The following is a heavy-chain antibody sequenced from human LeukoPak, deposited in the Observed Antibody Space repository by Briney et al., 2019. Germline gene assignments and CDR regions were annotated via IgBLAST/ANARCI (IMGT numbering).Heavy chain of an antibody. CDR1: GGSISSYY. V-gene: IGHV4-59*01. D-gene: IGHD3-22*01. Sequence: SETLSLTCTVSGGSISSYYWSWIRQPPGKGLEWIGYIYYSGSTNYNPSLKGRVTISVDTSKNQFSLKLSSVTAADTAVYYCARHGDYDSSGYYYYYGMDVWGQGTTVTVSS. J-gene: IGHJ6*02. CDR3: ARHGDYDSSGYYYYYGMDV. CDR2: IYYSGST.